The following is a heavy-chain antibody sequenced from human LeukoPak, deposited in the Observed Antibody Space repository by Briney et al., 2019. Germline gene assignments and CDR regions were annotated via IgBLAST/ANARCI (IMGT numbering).Heavy chain of an antibody. V-gene: IGHV1-69*13. CDR3: AREVTIDTIFGVGYYYYGMDV. CDR1: GGTFSSYA. D-gene: IGHD3-3*01. CDR2: IIPIFGTA. J-gene: IGHJ6*02. Sequence: ASVKVSCKASGGTFSSYAISWVRQAPGQGLEWMGGIIPIFGTANYAQKFQGRVTITADESTSTAYMELSSLRSEDTAVYYCAREVTIDTIFGVGYYYYGMDVWGQGTTVTVSS.